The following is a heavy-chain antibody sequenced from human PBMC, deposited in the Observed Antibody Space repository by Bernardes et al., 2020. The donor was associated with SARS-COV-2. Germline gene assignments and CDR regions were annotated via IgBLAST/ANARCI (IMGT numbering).Heavy chain of an antibody. V-gene: IGHV1-18*01. J-gene: IGHJ6*02. CDR2: ISAYNGNT. D-gene: IGHD3-10*01. CDR1: GYTFTSYG. Sequence: ASVKVSCKASGYTFTSYGISWVRQAPGQGLEWMGWISAYNGNTNYAQKLQGRVTMTTDTSTSTAYMELRSLRSDDTAVYYCARDFRGSGSYCMVLNPIPYYYGMDVWGQGTTVTVSS. CDR3: ARDFRGSGSYCMVLNPIPYYYGMDV.